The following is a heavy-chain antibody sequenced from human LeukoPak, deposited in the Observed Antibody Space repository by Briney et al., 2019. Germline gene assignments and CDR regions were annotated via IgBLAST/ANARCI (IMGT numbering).Heavy chain of an antibody. J-gene: IGHJ4*02. V-gene: IGHV3-53*01. CDR3: ARDPHYYGSGSYSY. CDR1: GFTVSSSY. CDR2: IYSGGLT. Sequence: GGSLRLSCAASGFTVSSSYMIWVRQAPGKGLECVSIIYSGGLTYYADSVKGRFTISRDNSRNTLYLEMNSLRAEDTAVYYCARDPHYYGSGSYSYWGQGTLVTVSS. D-gene: IGHD3-10*01.